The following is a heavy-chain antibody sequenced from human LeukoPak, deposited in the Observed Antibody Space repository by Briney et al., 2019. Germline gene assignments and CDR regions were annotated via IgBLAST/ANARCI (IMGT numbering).Heavy chain of an antibody. V-gene: IGHV1-2*02. D-gene: IGHD5-12*01. CDR2: VNPNSGGT. CDR3: ARVIEYSGYDFRFDY. CDR1: GYTFTGYY. Sequence: ASVKVSCKASGYTFTGYYMHWVRQAPGQRLEWMGWVNPNSGGTNYAQKFQGRVTMTRDTSISTAYMDLSTLSSDDTAVYYCARVIEYSGYDFRFDYWGQGTLVTVSS. J-gene: IGHJ4*02.